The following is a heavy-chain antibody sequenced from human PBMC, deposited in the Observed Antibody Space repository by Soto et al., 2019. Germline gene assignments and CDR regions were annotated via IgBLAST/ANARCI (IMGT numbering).Heavy chain of an antibody. CDR2: ISGSGGST. D-gene: IGHD6-13*01. CDR3: AKVRSSWYSEGYFDY. V-gene: IGHV3-23*01. CDR1: GFTFSSYA. Sequence: GGSLRLSCAASGFTFSSYAMSWVRQAPGKRLEWVSAISGSGGSTYYADSVKGRFTISRDNSKNTLYLQMNSLRAEDTAVYYCAKVRSSWYSEGYFDYWGQGTLVTVSS. J-gene: IGHJ4*02.